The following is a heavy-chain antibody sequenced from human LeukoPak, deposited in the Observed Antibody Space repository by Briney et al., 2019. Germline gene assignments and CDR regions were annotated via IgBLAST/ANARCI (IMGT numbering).Heavy chain of an antibody. V-gene: IGHV1-18*01. CDR3: ARDLWAVAVSSDAFDI. CDR1: GYTFTSYG. CDR2: ISAYNGNT. J-gene: IGHJ3*02. Sequence: ASVKVSCKASGYTFTSYGISWVRQAPGQGLEWMGWISAYNGNTNYAQKLQGRVTMTTDTSTSTAYMELRSLRSDDTAVYYCARDLWAVAVSSDAFDIWGQGTMVTVSS. D-gene: IGHD6-19*01.